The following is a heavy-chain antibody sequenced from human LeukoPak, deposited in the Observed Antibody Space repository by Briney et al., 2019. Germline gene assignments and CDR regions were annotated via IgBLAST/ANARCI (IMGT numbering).Heavy chain of an antibody. Sequence: SVKVSCKASGGTFSSYAISRVRQAPGQGLEWMGGIIPIFGTENYAQKFQGRVTITADKSTSTAYMELSSLRSEDTAVYYCARVQGYCSSTSCYNSWFDPWGQGTLVTVSS. V-gene: IGHV1-69*06. J-gene: IGHJ5*02. D-gene: IGHD2-2*02. CDR2: IIPIFGTE. CDR3: ARVQGYCSSTSCYNSWFDP. CDR1: GGTFSSYA.